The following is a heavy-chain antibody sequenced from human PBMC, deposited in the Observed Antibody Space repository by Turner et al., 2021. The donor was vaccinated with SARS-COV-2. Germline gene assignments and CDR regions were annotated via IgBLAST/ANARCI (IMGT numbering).Heavy chain of an antibody. J-gene: IGHJ4*02. V-gene: IGHV3-30*18. D-gene: IGHD3-10*01. CDR1: VFTFRTYG. CDR3: AKGSYYYYGSGSYYSIPLDY. Sequence: QVQLVESVRGVVQPGRSLTLSCAASVFTFRTYGMHWVRQAQGKGLEWVAIILYDGSNKYYADSVKGRFTISRDNSKNTLYLQMSSLRAEDTAVYYCAKGSYYYYGSGSYYSIPLDYWGQGTLVTVSS. CDR2: ILYDGSNK.